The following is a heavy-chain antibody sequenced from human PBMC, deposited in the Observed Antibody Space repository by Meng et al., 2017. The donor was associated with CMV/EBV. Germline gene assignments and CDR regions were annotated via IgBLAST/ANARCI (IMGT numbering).Heavy chain of an antibody. Sequence: ASVKVSCKASGYTFTSYYMHWVRQAPGQGLEWMGIINPSGGSTSYAQKFQGRVTMTRDTSTSTVYMGLSSLRSEDTAVYYCAREIRRGGWYSDYYYGMDVWGQGTTVTVSS. J-gene: IGHJ6*02. V-gene: IGHV1-46*01. D-gene: IGHD6-19*01. CDR2: INPSGGST. CDR1: GYTFTSYY. CDR3: AREIRRGGWYSDYYYGMDV.